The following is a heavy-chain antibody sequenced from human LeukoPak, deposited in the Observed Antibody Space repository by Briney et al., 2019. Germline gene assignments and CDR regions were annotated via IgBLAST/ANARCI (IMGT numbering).Heavy chain of an antibody. D-gene: IGHD2-21*02. CDR2: MTSNGVST. V-gene: IGHV3-23*01. Sequence: GGSLRLSCAASGFTFSSYAMSWVRQAPGKGLQWVAGMTSNGVSTYYADSVKGRFTISRDTSMNTLYLEMNGLRPEDTALYYCAKDLYTVLTAFDLWGQGTPVTVSS. CDR1: GFTFSSYA. J-gene: IGHJ5*02. CDR3: AKDLYTVLTAFDL.